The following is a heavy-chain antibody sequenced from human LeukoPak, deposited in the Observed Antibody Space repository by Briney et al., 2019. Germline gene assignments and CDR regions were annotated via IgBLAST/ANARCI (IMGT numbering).Heavy chain of an antibody. CDR3: AKGGHDFNPFYW. D-gene: IGHD2-21*02. CDR1: GFTFSTYA. CDR2: IKGGGGDP. V-gene: IGHV3-23*01. Sequence: PGGSLRLSCAAPGFTFSTYATGWVRQAPGKGLEWVSSIKGGGGDPFYADSVKGRFTISRDNSKNTLFLQLDSLRAEDSAVYYCAKGGHDFNPFYWWGQGTLVTVSS. J-gene: IGHJ4*02.